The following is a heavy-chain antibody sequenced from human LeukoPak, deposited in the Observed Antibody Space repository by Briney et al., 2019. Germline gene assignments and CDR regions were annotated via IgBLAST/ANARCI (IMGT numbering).Heavy chain of an antibody. J-gene: IGHJ5*02. V-gene: IGHV4-39*07. D-gene: IGHD3-22*01. CDR2: IYYTGIT. Sequence: PSETLSLTCTVSGGSISSSSYYWGWIRQPPGKGLEWIANIYYTGITNYNPSLRSRVTISADTSKDQFSLTLSSVTAADTALYYCAGEGSFYQSSGYAFSWGQGTLVTVSS. CDR3: AGEGSFYQSSGYAFS. CDR1: GGSISSSSYY.